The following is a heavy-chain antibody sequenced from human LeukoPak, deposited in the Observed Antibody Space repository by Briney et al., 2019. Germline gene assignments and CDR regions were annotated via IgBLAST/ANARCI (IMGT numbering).Heavy chain of an antibody. CDR1: GGSVSSHY. CDR2: VYHSETT. CDR3: ARESYGSGSYGWFDP. J-gene: IGHJ5*02. Sequence: SETLSLTCTVSGGSVSSHYWSWIRQPPGKGLEWIGYVYHSETTSYNPSLKGRVTISLDTSKSQFSLRLTSLTAADTAAYYCARESYGSGSYGWFDPWGQGALVTVST. D-gene: IGHD3-10*01. V-gene: IGHV4-59*02.